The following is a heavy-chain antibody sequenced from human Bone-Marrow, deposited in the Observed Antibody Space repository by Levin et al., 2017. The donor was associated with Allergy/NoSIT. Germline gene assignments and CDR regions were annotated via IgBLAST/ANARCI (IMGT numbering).Heavy chain of an antibody. V-gene: IGHV4-34*01. Sequence: PSETLSLTCAVYGGSFSGYYWSWIRQPPGKGLEWIGEINHGGRTNYNPSLKSRATISLDTSKNQFSLKLNSVTAADTAVYYCARVTKGVIITSYYYSMDAWGKGTTVTVSS. CDR2: INHGGRT. D-gene: IGHD3-10*01. J-gene: IGHJ6*03. CDR3: ARVTKGVIITSYYYSMDA. CDR1: GGSFSGYY.